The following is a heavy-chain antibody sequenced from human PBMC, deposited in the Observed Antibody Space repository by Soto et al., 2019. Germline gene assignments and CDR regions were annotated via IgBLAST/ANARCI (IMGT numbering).Heavy chain of an antibody. CDR2: IYDSGST. D-gene: IGHD2-15*01. Sequence: PSETLSLTCTVSGGSISSGDYYWSWIRQPPGKGLEWIGYIYDSGSTYYNPSPKSRLTISVDTSKNQFSLKLNSVTAADTAVYFCAKSDYCSGGGCSLWFDPWGQGTLVTVSS. CDR1: GGSISSGDYY. J-gene: IGHJ5*02. CDR3: AKSDYCSGGGCSLWFDP. V-gene: IGHV4-30-4*01.